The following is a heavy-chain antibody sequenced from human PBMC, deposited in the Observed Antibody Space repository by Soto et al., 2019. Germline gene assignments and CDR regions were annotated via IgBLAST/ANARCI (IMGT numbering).Heavy chain of an antibody. CDR2: IRGKAYGGTT. D-gene: IGHD6-13*01. J-gene: IGHJ6*03. V-gene: IGHV3-49*03. CDR1: GFTFGDYA. CDR3: TRDGSSSWSLYYMDV. Sequence: GGSLRLSCTASGFTFGDYAMSWFRQAPGKGLEWVGFIRGKAYGGTTEYAASVKGRFTISRDDSKSIAYLQMNSLKTEDTAVYYCTRDGSSSWSLYYMDVWGKGTTVTVSS.